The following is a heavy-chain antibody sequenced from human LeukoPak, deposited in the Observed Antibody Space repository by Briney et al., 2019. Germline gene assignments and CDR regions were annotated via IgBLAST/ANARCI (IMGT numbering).Heavy chain of an antibody. J-gene: IGHJ5*02. D-gene: IGHD2-2*01. CDR2: ISAYNGNT. CDR3: ARDALFLGYCSSTSCYSWFDP. V-gene: IGHV1-18*01. CDR1: GYTFTSYG. Sequence: ASVKVSCKASGYTFTSYGISWVRQAPGQGLEWMGWISAYNGNTNYAQKLQGRVTMTTDTSTSTAYMELRSLRPDDTAVYYCARDALFLGYCSSTSCYSWFDPWGQGTLVTVSS.